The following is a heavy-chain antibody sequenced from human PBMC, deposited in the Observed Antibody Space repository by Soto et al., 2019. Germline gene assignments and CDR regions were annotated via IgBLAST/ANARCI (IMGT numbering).Heavy chain of an antibody. CDR3: ARGSYGYSYGLDY. CDR2: IIPIFGTA. Sequence: SVKVSCKASGYTFTSYGISWVRQAPGQGLEWMGGIIPIFGTANYAQKFQGRVTITADESTSTAYMELSSLRSEDTAVYYCARGSYGYSYGLDYWGQGTLVTVSS. V-gene: IGHV1-69*13. CDR1: GYTFTSYG. D-gene: IGHD5-18*01. J-gene: IGHJ4*02.